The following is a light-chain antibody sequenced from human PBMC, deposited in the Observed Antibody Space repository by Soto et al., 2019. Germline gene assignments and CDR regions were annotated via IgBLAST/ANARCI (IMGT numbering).Light chain of an antibody. Sequence: AMTQSPGTLSVSPGERVTLSCRASQSVSINVAWYQHKPGQAPRLLIYGASTRATGIPARFSGSGSGAEFTLTISSLQSEDFALYYCQQYQYWPPITFGQGTRLENK. CDR3: QQYQYWPPIT. CDR2: GAS. J-gene: IGKJ5*01. V-gene: IGKV3-15*01. CDR1: QSVSIN.